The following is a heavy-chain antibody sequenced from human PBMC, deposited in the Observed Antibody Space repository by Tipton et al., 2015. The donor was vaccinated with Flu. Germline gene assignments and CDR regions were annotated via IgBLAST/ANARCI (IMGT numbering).Heavy chain of an antibody. D-gene: IGHD3-16*01. V-gene: IGHV1-2*04. J-gene: IGHJ2*01. CDR3: ARHWGGPTRYGYWYFDL. CDR2: INPNSGGT. Sequence: QSGAEVKKPGASVKVSCKASGYTFTGYYMHWVRRAPGQGLEWMGWINPNSGGTNYAQKFQGWVTMTRDTSKNQFSLKLSSVTAADTAVYYCARHWGGPTRYGYWYFDLWGRGTLVTVSS. CDR1: GYTFTGYY.